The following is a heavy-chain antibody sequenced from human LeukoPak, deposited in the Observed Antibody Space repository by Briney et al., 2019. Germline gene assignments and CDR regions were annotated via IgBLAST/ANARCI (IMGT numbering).Heavy chain of an antibody. CDR3: ARAAGLVRGVIDY. D-gene: IGHD3-10*01. V-gene: IGHV3-30*04. CDR2: ISYDGSNK. Sequence: GRSLRLTCAASGFTFSSYAMHWVRQAPGKGLEWVAVISYDGSNKYYADSVKGRFTISRDNSKNTLYLQMNSLRAEDTAVYYCARAAGLVRGVIDYWGQGTLVTVSS. J-gene: IGHJ4*02. CDR1: GFTFSSYA.